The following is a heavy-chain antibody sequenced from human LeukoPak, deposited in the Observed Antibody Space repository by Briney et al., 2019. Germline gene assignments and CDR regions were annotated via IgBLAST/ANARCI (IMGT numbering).Heavy chain of an antibody. CDR1: GYTFTSYG. Sequence: ASVKVSCKASGYTFTSYGISWVRQAPGQGLEWMGWISAYNGNTDYAQKLQGRVTMTRDMSTSTVYMELSSLRSEDTAVYYCARGGELSPNNWFDPWGQGTLVTVSS. D-gene: IGHD3-16*02. CDR2: ISAYNGNT. J-gene: IGHJ5*02. CDR3: ARGGELSPNNWFDP. V-gene: IGHV1-18*01.